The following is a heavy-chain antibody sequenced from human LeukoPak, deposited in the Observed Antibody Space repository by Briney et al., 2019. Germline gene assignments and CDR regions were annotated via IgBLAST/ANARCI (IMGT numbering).Heavy chain of an antibody. J-gene: IGHJ6*03. Sequence: AGGSLRLSCAASGFAFDDYAMRWVRQVPGKGLEWVSGIRWNSGSIVYGDSVKGRFTISRDNAKNSLYLQMNSLRTEDTAVYYCAREGSDWNYYYYMDVWGKGPTVTVSS. CDR2: IRWNSGSI. V-gene: IGHV3-9*01. CDR1: GFAFDDYA. D-gene: IGHD6-19*01. CDR3: AREGSDWNYYYYMDV.